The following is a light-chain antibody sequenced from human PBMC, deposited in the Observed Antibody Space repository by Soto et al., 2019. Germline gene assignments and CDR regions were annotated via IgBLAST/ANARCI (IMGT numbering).Light chain of an antibody. J-gene: IGLJ2*01. CDR3: CSYAGTYTPVV. CDR2: DVT. Sequence: QSALTQPRSVSGSPGQSVAISCTGTSSDVGSSNFVSWYQQHPGKAPKLMIYDVTERPSGVPDRFSASKSGNTASLTISGLQTEDEADYYCCSYAGTYTPVVFGGGTQLTVL. CDR1: SSDVGSSNF. V-gene: IGLV2-11*01.